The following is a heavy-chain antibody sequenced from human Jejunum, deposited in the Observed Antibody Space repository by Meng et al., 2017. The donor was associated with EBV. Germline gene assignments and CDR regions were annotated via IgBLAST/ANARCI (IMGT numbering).Heavy chain of an antibody. D-gene: IGHD1-14*01. J-gene: IGHJ4*02. Sequence: QGQWQKSGQGPVKPPGTLSRTCAVSTDFISSYEWWSWVRQPPGKGLEWLGEINQVGSTYYNPSLKSRVTISIDTSKRQFSLRLNSMTAADTAVYYCARASSERLLDYWGQGTLVTVSS. CDR3: ARASSERLLDY. CDR2: INQVGST. V-gene: IGHV4-4*03. CDR1: TDFISSYEW.